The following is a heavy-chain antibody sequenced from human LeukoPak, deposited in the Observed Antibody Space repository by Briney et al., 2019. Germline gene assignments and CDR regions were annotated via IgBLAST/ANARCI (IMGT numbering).Heavy chain of an antibody. CDR3: ARGLGHYYYYYMDV. J-gene: IGHJ6*03. CDR1: GDTFGSYA. V-gene: IGHV1-69*04. Sequence: SVKVSCKASGDTFGSYAISWVRQAPGQGLEWMGRIIPILGIANYAQKFQGRVTITADKSTSTAYMELSSLRSEDTAVYYCARGLGHYYYYYMDVWGKGTTVTVSS. CDR2: IIPILGIA. D-gene: IGHD7-27*01.